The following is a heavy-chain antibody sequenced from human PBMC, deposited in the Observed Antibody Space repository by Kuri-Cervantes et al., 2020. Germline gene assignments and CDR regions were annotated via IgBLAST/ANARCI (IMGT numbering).Heavy chain of an antibody. J-gene: IGHJ5*01. D-gene: IGHD4-17*01. CDR1: GFTFSDYY. Sequence: GESLKISCAASGFTFSDYYMSWIRQAPGKGLEWVSYISSSGSTIYYADSVKGRFTISRDNAKNSLYLQMNSLRVEDTAVYYCAREPTVTTGWFDLWGQGTLVTVSS. CDR3: AREPTVTTGWFDL. CDR2: ISSSGSTI. V-gene: IGHV3-11*04.